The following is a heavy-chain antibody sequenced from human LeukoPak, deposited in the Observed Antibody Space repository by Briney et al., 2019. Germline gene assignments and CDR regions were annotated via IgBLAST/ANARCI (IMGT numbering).Heavy chain of an antibody. D-gene: IGHD3-10*01. J-gene: IGHJ4*02. CDR3: ARVRGFGELTHWDFDY. CDR2: IYTSGST. Sequence: SETLSLTCTVSGGSISSGSYYWSWIRQPAGKGLEWIGRIYTSGSTNYNPSLKSRVTISVDTSKNQFSLKLSSVTAADTAVYYCARVRGFGELTHWDFDYWGQGTLVTVSS. CDR1: GGSISSGSYY. V-gene: IGHV4-61*02.